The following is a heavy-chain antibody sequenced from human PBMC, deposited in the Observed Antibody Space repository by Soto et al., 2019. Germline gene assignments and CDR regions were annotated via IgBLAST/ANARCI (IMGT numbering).Heavy chain of an antibody. D-gene: IGHD2-21*02. Sequence: QVQLVQSGAEVKKPGASLKDSCKASGYTFTRNGITWVRQSPRQGLEWMGWISVYNGNTNYAQKFRGRVTMTTDTSTSTVYMELTSLGSDDTAVYYCARPQLRYCGGDCSLDYWGQGTLVTVSS. V-gene: IGHV1-18*04. CDR1: GYTFTRNG. CDR3: ARPQLRYCGGDCSLDY. J-gene: IGHJ4*02. CDR2: ISVYNGNT.